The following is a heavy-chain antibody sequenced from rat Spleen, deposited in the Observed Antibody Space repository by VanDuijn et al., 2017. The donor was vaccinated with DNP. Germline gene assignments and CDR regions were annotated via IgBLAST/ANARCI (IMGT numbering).Heavy chain of an antibody. J-gene: IGHJ3*01. V-gene: IGHV2S8*01. D-gene: IGHD1-6*01. CDR1: GFSLTSYG. CDR2: ISSGENT. CDR3: ARSVYGYNRNWFAY. Sequence: QVQLKESGPGLVQPSETLSLTCTVSGFSLTSYGVSWVRQPPGKGLEWIAAISSGENTYYNPALKSRLSISRDTSKSQVFLKVEPLQTEDTAMYFWARSVYGYNRNWFAYWGQGTLVTVSS.